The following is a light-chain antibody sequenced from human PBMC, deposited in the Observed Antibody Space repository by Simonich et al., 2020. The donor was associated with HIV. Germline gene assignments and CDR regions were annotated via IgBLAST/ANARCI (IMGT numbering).Light chain of an antibody. V-gene: IGKV3-15*01. Sequence: EIVMTQSPATLSVSPGERATLSCRARQSVRRNLAWYQQKPGQAPRLLIYGASTRATGISDRFSGSGSGTEFTLTISSLQSEDFAVYYCQQYNKWPPWTFGQGTKVEI. CDR2: GAS. J-gene: IGKJ1*01. CDR1: QSVRRN. CDR3: QQYNKWPPWT.